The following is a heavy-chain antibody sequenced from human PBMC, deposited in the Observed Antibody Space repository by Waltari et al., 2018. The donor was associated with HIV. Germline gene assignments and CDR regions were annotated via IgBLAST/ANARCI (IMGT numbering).Heavy chain of an antibody. D-gene: IGHD1-26*01. J-gene: IGHJ4*02. V-gene: IGHV1-2*02. CDR3: ARDGVGDAAFDY. CDR1: GSHFPASY. Sequence: QVQLLQSGPAVRRPGAPVNVSCRASGSHFPASYMHRGRQAPGQGLEWMGWINPNSGNTHLAQKFKGKVTMTRVTSIRTAYLEMRRLKSDDTAIYYCARDGVGDAAFDYWGQGTLVTVS. CDR2: INPNSGNT.